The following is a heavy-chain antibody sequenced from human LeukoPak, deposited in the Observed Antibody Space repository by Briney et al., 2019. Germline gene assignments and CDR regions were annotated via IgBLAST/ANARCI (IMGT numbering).Heavy chain of an antibody. Sequence: PGGSLRLSCSATGFTFSDYYMGWIRQGPGKGLEWVSYISARGSDAYYAGPVRGRFTISRDNAKNSMYLHMNSLRVEDTAVYYCVREHTQRGLWGQGTLVSVSS. CDR1: GFTFSDYY. CDR3: VREHTQRGL. J-gene: IGHJ1*01. D-gene: IGHD1-1*01. V-gene: IGHV3-11*01. CDR2: ISARGSDA.